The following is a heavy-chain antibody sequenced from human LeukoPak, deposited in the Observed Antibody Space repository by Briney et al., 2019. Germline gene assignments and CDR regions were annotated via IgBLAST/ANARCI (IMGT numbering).Heavy chain of an antibody. CDR2: MNPNSGNT. D-gene: IGHD3-3*01. V-gene: IGHV1-8*01. Sequence: ASVKVSCKASGYTFTSYDINWARQATGQGLEWMGWMNPNSGNTGYAQKFQGRVTMTRNTSISTAYMELSSLRSEDTAVYYCARGIKDFWSGYYPINWFDPWGQGTLVTVSS. CDR1: GYTFTSYD. CDR3: ARGIKDFWSGYYPINWFDP. J-gene: IGHJ5*02.